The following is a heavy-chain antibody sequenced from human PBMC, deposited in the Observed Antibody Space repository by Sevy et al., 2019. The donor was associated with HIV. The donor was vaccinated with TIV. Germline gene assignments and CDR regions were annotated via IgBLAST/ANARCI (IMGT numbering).Heavy chain of an antibody. CDR1: GFTFSSYA. CDR2: ISGSGGSK. D-gene: IGHD2-15*01. V-gene: IGHV3-23*01. J-gene: IGHJ4*02. CDR3: AKDKGLVAVSVNYFDY. Sequence: GGSLRLSCAASGFTFSSYAMSWVRQAPGKGLEWVSGISGSGGSKHYANFVRGRFTLSRANSKKTLYLQMNGVRAEDTAVYYWAKDKGLVAVSVNYFDYWGQGTLVTVSS.